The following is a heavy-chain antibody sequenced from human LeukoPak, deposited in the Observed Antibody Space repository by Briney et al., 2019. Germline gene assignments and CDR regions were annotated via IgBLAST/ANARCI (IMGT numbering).Heavy chain of an antibody. J-gene: IGHJ4*02. CDR3: SRGVAITGLDS. CDR2: INHSGST. Sequence: PSETLSLTCAVYGGSFSDYYWSWIRQPPGKGLEWIGEINHSGSTNYNASLKSRVTISVDKSKNQFSLKLTSVTPEDTAVYYCSRGVAITGLDSWGQGTLVTVSS. V-gene: IGHV4-34*01. CDR1: GGSFSDYY. D-gene: IGHD1-14*01.